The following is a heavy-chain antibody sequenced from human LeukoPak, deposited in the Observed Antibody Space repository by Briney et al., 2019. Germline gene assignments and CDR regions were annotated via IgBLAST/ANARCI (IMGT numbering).Heavy chain of an antibody. Sequence: SETLSLTCAVYGGSFSGYYWSWIRQPPGKGLEWIGEINHSGSTNYSPSLKSRVTISVDTSKNQFSLKLSSVTAADTAVYYCARAASYYYYYGMDVWGQGTTVTVSS. V-gene: IGHV4-34*01. CDR1: GGSFSGYY. CDR3: ARAASYYYYYGMDV. D-gene: IGHD2-2*01. J-gene: IGHJ6*02. CDR2: INHSGST.